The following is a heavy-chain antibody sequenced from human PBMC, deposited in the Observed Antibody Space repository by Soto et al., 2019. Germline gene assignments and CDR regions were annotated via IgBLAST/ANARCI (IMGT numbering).Heavy chain of an antibody. V-gene: IGHV4-59*01. CDR3: ARDEPEYCFVY. D-gene: IGHD3-16*01. CDR2: IHYTGST. J-gene: IGHJ4*02. CDR1: GGSMSLYY. Sequence: SETLSLTCTVSGGSMSLYYWTWIRHPPGKGLEWIGNIHYTGSTNYNPSLKSRVTISVDTSKNQFSLKLSSVTAADTAVYYCARDEPEYCFVYWGQGTLVTVSS.